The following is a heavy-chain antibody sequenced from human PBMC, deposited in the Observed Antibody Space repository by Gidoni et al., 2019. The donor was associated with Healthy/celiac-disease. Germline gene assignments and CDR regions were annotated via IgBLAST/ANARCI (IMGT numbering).Heavy chain of an antibody. CDR1: GFTFSSHS. J-gene: IGHJ6*02. V-gene: IGHV3-48*02. Sequence: EVQLVESGGGLVQPGGSLRLSCAASGFTFSSHSMNWVRQAPGKGLEWVSYISSSSSTIYYADSVKGRFTISRDNAKNSLYLQMNSLRDEDTAVYYCAREGIEWSHYYYGMDVWGQGTTVTVSS. D-gene: IGHD3-3*01. CDR2: ISSSSSTI. CDR3: AREGIEWSHYYYGMDV.